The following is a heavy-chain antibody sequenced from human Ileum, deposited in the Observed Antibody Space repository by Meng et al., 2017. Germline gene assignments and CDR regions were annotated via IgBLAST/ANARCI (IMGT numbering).Heavy chain of an antibody. J-gene: IGHJ4*02. CDR3: ARDQIGDYVWDY. CDR1: GYTFTSTDYG. Sequence: QVQLVQSGAEVKKPGASVKVACKSSGYTFTSTDYGMSWMRQAPGQGREWMGWVSTYNDDTKHVQKFQDRVTMTTDTSTSTVYMELRSLRSDDTAVYYCARDQIGDYVWDYWGQGTLVTVSS. CDR2: VSTYNDDT. D-gene: IGHD4-17*01. V-gene: IGHV1-18*01.